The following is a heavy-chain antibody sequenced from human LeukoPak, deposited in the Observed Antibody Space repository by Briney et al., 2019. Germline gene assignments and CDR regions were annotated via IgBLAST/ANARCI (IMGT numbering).Heavy chain of an antibody. CDR3: ATDTAMEPNSFDY. V-gene: IGHV3-30*07. CDR2: ISYDGSNK. D-gene: IGHD5-18*01. J-gene: IGHJ4*02. CDR1: GFTFSSYA. Sequence: GRSLRLSCAASGFTFSSYAMHWVRQAPGKGLEWVAVISYDGSNKDYAASVKGRFTISRDNSKNTLYLQMNSLRAEDTAVYYCATDTAMEPNSFDYWGQGTLVTVSS.